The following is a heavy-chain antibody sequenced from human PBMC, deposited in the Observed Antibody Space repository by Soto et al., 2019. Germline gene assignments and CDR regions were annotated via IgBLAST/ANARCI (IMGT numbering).Heavy chain of an antibody. V-gene: IGHV3-66*01. CDR2: ISDGGNT. D-gene: IGHD3-3*01. J-gene: IGHJ4*02. CDR3: PTAPLGGAYDFSH. CDR1: GFIVSSVF. Sequence: EVQLVESGGGLVQPGGSLRLSCAASGFIVSSVFMTWVRQAPGKGLEWVSTISDGGNTYYANAVKGRFTISRDISRNTLYLPMNSLRAEDTAVSHCPTAPLGGAYDFSHGGQGTLVTVSS.